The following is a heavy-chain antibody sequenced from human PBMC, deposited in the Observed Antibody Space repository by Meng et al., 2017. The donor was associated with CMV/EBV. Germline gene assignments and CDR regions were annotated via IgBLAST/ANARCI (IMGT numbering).Heavy chain of an antibody. CDR1: GFTFSSYA. CDR3: ARTFVAGTVLGWVDY. D-gene: IGHD6-19*01. Sequence: GGSLRPSCAASGFTFSSYAMHWVRQAPGKGLEWVAVISYDGSNKYYADSVKGRFTISRDNSKNTLYLQMNSLRAEDTAVYYCARTFVAGTVLGWVDYWGQGTLVTVSS. CDR2: ISYDGSNK. V-gene: IGHV3-30-3*01. J-gene: IGHJ4*02.